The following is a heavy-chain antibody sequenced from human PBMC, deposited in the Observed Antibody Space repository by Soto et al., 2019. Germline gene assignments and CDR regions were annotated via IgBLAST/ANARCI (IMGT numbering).Heavy chain of an antibody. CDR1: GFTCSDYT. Sequence: PGGSLRLSCAASGFTCSDYTMNWVRQAPGKGLEWVSSISNSGYKTNYADSVKGRFTISRDNSKDTLYLQVNSLRGEDSATYYCSKGSVGGLALVWGKGTTVTVSS. J-gene: IGHJ6*04. V-gene: IGHV3-23*01. CDR2: ISNSGYKT. CDR3: SKGSVGGLALV. D-gene: IGHD3-16*01.